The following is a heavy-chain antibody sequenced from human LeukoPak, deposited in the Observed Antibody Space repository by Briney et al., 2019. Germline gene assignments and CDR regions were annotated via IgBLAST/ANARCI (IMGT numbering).Heavy chain of an antibody. J-gene: IGHJ4*02. CDR2: IYSGGST. D-gene: IGHD3-16*01. CDR3: ARDSRLGDREGKLVDY. Sequence: GGSLRLSCAASGFTVSSNYMSWVRQAPGKGLECVSVIYSGGSTYYADSVKGRFTISRDNSKNTLYLQMNSLRAEDTTVYYCARDSRLGDREGKLVDYWGQGTLVTVSS. V-gene: IGHV3-53*01. CDR1: GFTVSSNY.